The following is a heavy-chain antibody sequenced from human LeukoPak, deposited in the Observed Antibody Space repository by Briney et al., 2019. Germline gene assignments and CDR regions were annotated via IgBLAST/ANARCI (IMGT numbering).Heavy chain of an antibody. V-gene: IGHV4-4*07. CDR2: IYTSGTT. J-gene: IGHJ4*02. CDR3: ARGFVEVTAFDY. D-gene: IGHD2-21*02. CDR1: GGSLNSATK. Sequence: SETLSLTCTVSGGSLNSATKWSWVRQSAGKGLEWIGRIYTSGTTNYNPSLRSRFSMAGETSKNPSSLKLSSVTDADTAVYYCARGFVEVTAFDYWGQGLLVTVSS.